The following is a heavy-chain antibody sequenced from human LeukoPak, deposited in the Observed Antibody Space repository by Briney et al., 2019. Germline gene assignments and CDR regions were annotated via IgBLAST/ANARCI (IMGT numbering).Heavy chain of an antibody. CDR2: IKQDGSEK. D-gene: IGHD6-19*01. V-gene: IGHV3-7*01. Sequence: GGSLRLSCVGSGFTFTTYWMSWVRQAPGKGLEWVANIKQDGSEKYYVDSVKGRFTISRDNANNSLYLQMNSLRAEDTAAYYCARGIAVAGTVWFDPWGQGTLVTVSS. CDR1: GFTFTTYW. CDR3: ARGIAVAGTVWFDP. J-gene: IGHJ5*02.